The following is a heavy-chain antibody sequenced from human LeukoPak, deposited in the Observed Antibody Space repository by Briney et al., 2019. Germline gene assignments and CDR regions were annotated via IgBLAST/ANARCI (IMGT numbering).Heavy chain of an antibody. Sequence: GGSLRLSCAASGFTFTSYAMIWVRQAPGTGLEWVGRILSKSEGGTADYSSPVKGRFTISRDDSKNTLYLQMDSLKTEDTAIYYCTTESYDRWGQGTLVTVSS. CDR3: TTESYDR. V-gene: IGHV3-15*01. CDR1: GFTFTSYA. D-gene: IGHD3-22*01. J-gene: IGHJ4*02. CDR2: ILSKSEGGTA.